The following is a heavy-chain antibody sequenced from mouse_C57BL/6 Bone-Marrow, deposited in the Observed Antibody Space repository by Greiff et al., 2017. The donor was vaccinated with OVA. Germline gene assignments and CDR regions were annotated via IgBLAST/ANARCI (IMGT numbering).Heavy chain of an antibody. Sequence: QVQLQQPGAELVKPGASVKLSCKASGYTFTSYWMHWVKQRPGQGLEWIGMIHPNSGSTNYNEKFKSKATLTVDKSSSTAYMQLSSLTSEDSAVYYCARSNWDVDYAMDDWGQGTSVTVSS. CDR3: ARSNWDVDYAMDD. CDR1: GYTFTSYW. J-gene: IGHJ4*01. CDR2: IHPNSGST. D-gene: IGHD4-1*01. V-gene: IGHV1-64*01.